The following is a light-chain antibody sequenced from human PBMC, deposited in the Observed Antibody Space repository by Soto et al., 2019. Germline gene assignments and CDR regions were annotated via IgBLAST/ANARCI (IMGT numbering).Light chain of an antibody. Sequence: DIQMTQCPSTLSASVGDTVTVTCRASQSISSWLAWYQQKPGKAPKLLIYDASSLESGVPSRFSGSGSGTDFTLTISRLEPEDFAVYYCQQYGSSGTFGQGTKVDI. CDR1: QSISSW. V-gene: IGKV1-5*01. J-gene: IGKJ1*01. CDR3: QQYGSSGT. CDR2: DAS.